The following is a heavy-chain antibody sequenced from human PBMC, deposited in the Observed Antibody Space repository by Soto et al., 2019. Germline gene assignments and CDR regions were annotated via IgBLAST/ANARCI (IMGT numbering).Heavy chain of an antibody. CDR2: MSYSGST. CDR1: GGSLSSSSSY. CDR3: ARHSVPSVYDPIPGCFDS. Sequence: QLQLQESGPGLVKPSETLSLTCTVSGGSLSSSSSYWGWIRQPPGKGLEWIGSMSYSGSTYHNPSLKSRVTLSVDTSQSRFSLKLTSVTAADTAVYYCARHSVPSVYDPIPGCFDSWGQGILVTASS. D-gene: IGHD5-12*01. J-gene: IGHJ4*02. V-gene: IGHV4-39*01.